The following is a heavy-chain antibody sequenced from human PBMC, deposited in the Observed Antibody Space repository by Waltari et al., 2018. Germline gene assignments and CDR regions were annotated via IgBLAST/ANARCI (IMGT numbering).Heavy chain of an antibody. CDR3: AIQISGVVF. Sequence: EVQLVESGGGLVQPAGSLILSCAASVFTFSAYRLHWVRQAPGKGLVWVSLINADGRATLYAESVKGRVTMSRDNDKDTLYLQMNSLRGEDTAVYYCAIQISGVVFWGQGTLVTVSS. D-gene: IGHD3-3*01. CDR2: INADGRAT. J-gene: IGHJ4*02. CDR1: VFTFSAYR. V-gene: IGHV3-74*01.